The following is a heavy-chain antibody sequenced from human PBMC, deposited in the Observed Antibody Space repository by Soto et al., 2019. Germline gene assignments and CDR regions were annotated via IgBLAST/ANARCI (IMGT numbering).Heavy chain of an antibody. J-gene: IGHJ6*02. CDR2: ISGSGGST. CDR1: GFTFSSYA. Sequence: AGGSLRLSCAASGFTFSSYAMSWVRQAPGKGLEWVSAISGSGGSTYYADSVKGRFTISRDNSKNTLYLQMNSLRAEDTAVYYCARENWGYYYYGMDVWGQGTTVTVSS. V-gene: IGHV3-23*01. CDR3: ARENWGYYYYGMDV. D-gene: IGHD7-27*01.